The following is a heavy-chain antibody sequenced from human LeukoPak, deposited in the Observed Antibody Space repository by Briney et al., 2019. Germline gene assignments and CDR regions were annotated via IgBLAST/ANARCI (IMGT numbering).Heavy chain of an antibody. Sequence: GGSLRLSCAASGFTFSPFAMSWAPQPPGKGLEWVSTISDGGSRTYYADSVKGRFTISRDNSKNTLYLQINSLRAEDTALYYCAKIAYYHFDYWGQGTLVTVSS. D-gene: IGHD4/OR15-4a*01. V-gene: IGHV3-23*01. CDR1: GFTFSPFA. CDR3: AKIAYYHFDY. J-gene: IGHJ4*02. CDR2: ISDGGSRT.